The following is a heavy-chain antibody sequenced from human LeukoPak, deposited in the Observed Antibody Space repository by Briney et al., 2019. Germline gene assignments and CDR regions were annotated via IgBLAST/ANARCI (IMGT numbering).Heavy chain of an antibody. J-gene: IGHJ5*02. CDR3: ARGGVRFLEWLGGSNWFDP. CDR1: GGTFSSYA. CDR2: IIPILGIA. Sequence: SVKVSCKASGGTFSSYAISWVRQAPGQGLEWMGRIIPILGIANYAQKFQGRVTITADKSTSTAYMELSSLRSEDTAVYYCARGGVRFLEWLGGSNWFDPWGQGTLVTVSS. D-gene: IGHD3-3*01. V-gene: IGHV1-69*04.